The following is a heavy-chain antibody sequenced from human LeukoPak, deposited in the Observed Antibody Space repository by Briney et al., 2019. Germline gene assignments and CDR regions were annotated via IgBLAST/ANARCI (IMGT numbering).Heavy chain of an antibody. CDR1: GGSISSGDYY. CDR2: IYYSGST. J-gene: IGHJ4*02. D-gene: IGHD3-3*01. V-gene: IGHV4-30-4*01. Sequence: SETLSLTCTVSGGSISSGDYYWSWIRQPPGKGLEWIGYIYYSGSTYYNPSLKSQVTISVDTSKNQFSLKLSSVTAADTAVYYCARRFLEWFSFDYWGQGTLVTVSS. CDR3: ARRFLEWFSFDY.